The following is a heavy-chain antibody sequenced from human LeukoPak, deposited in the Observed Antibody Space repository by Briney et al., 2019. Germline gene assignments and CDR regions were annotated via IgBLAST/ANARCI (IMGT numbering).Heavy chain of an antibody. D-gene: IGHD1-26*01. CDR1: GGSITCSSYY. V-gene: IGHV4-39*01. CDR3: ARHGGTRIALVEVYYFDY. CDR2: IYYTGGT. J-gene: IGHJ4*02. Sequence: PSETLSLTCSVSGGSITCSSYYWAWIRQPPEKGLEWIGSIYYTGGTYYSPSLKSRVTISVDTSKNQFSLKLSSVTAADTAVYYCARHGGTRIALVEVYYFDYWGQGTLVTVSS.